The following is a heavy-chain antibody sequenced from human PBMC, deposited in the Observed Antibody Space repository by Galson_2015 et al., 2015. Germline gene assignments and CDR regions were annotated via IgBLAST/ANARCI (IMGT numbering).Heavy chain of an antibody. J-gene: IGHJ3*01. V-gene: IGHV4-61*01. Sequence: ETLSLTCTVSGGSVGSRNYYWNWIRQPPGKGLEWVGYIYYTGSTNYNPSLKSRVTISLDTSKNQFSLSLNSVTAADTAVYYCARGADCAVWGQGTMVTIST. CDR1: GGSVGSRNYY. CDR3: ARGADCAV. D-gene: IGHD2-21*02. CDR2: IYYTGST.